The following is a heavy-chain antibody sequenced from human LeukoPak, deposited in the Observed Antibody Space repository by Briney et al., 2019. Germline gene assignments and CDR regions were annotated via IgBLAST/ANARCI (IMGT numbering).Heavy chain of an antibody. D-gene: IGHD6-19*01. V-gene: IGHV1-18*01. CDR3: AREAPGGSGWTYFDY. J-gene: IGHJ4*02. CDR2: ITVYNGNT. CDR1: GYSFTNYA. Sequence: RASVKVSCKASGYSFTNYAISWVRQAPGQGLEWMGWITVYNGNTNYAQNLQGRVTMTTDTSTSTAYMELRSLRSDDTAVYYCAREAPGGSGWTYFDYWGQGSLVTVSS.